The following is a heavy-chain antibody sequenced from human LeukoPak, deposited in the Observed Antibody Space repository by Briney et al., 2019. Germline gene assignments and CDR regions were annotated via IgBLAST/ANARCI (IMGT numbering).Heavy chain of an antibody. J-gene: IGHJ6*02. CDR2: INQDGSEK. D-gene: IGHD5-12*01. Sequence: GGSLTLSCAPSGFPFSRYWMSWVRQAPGRGLEGVANINQDGSEKYSVDSVRGRFTISRDNAKNSLYLQMNSLRVEDTAVYFCARPQGGYDVRGNYYCYGLAVWGQGTTVTVSS. V-gene: IGHV3-7*01. CDR3: ARPQGGYDVRGNYYCYGLAV. CDR1: GFPFSRYW.